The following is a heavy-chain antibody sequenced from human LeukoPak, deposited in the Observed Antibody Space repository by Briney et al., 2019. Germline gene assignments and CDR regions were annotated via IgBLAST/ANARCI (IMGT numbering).Heavy chain of an antibody. Sequence: GGSLRLSCAASGFTFGIYAMTWVRQAPGKGLQWVSAITGSGGNTYYADSVKGRFTISRVNSKNTLYLRMNGLRAEDTAVYYCATLPRGPTGYVGYGGEDYWSQGTLVTVSS. J-gene: IGHJ4*02. V-gene: IGHV3-23*01. CDR1: GFTFGIYA. CDR2: ITGSGGNT. CDR3: ATLPRGPTGYVGYGGEDY. D-gene: IGHD5-12*01.